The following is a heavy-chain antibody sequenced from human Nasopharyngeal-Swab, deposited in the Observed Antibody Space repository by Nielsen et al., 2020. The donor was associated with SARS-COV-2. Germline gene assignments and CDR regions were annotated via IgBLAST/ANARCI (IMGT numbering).Heavy chain of an antibody. D-gene: IGHD3-22*01. Sequence: SVNVSCKASGGTFSSYAISWVRQAPGQGLEWMGGIIPIFGTANYAQKFQGRVTITADKSTSTAYMELSSLRSEDTAVYYCARGRVGYDSSGYYYNLDYWGQGTLVTVSS. J-gene: IGHJ4*02. CDR2: IIPIFGTA. CDR3: ARGRVGYDSSGYYYNLDY. V-gene: IGHV1-69*06. CDR1: GGTFSSYA.